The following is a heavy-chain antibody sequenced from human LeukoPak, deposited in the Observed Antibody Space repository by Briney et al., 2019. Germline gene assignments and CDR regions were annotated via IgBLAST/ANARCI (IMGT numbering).Heavy chain of an antibody. J-gene: IGHJ6*02. CDR2: IYYSGST. D-gene: IGHD1-1*01. Sequence: SSETLSLTCTVSGGSISSYYWSWSRQPPGKGLEWIGYIYYSGSTNYNPSLKSRVTISVDTSKNQFSLKLSSVTAADTAVYYCARRDRLEPLDVWGQGTTVTVSS. CDR3: ARRDRLEPLDV. CDR1: GGSISSYY. V-gene: IGHV4-59*08.